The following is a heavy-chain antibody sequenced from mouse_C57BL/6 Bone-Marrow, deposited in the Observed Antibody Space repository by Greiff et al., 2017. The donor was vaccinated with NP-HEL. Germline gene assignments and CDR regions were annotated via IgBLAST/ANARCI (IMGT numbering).Heavy chain of an antibody. CDR1: GYAFTNYL. D-gene: IGHD1-1*01. CDR3: ARSYYGSTSWFAY. V-gene: IGHV1-54*01. CDR2: INPGSGGT. J-gene: IGHJ3*01. Sequence: QVQLQQSGAELVRPGTSVKVSCKASGYAFTNYLIEWVKQRPGQGLEWIGVINPGSGGTNYNEKFKGKATLTADKSSSTAYMQLSSLTSEDSAVYFCARSYYGSTSWFAYWGQGTLVTVSA.